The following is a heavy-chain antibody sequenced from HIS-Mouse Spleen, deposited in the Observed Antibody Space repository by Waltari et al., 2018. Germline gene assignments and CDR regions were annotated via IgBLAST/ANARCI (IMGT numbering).Heavy chain of an antibody. V-gene: IGHV4-39*07. D-gene: IGHD6-13*01. CDR1: CVSISSSSSY. J-gene: IGHJ2*01. CDR2: IYYSGST. Sequence: QLQLQESGPGLVKPSETLSLTCTVSCVSISSSSSYCGWIRQPPGKGLGWIGSIYYSGSTYYNPSLKSRVTISVDTSKNQFSLKLSSVTAADTAVYYCAREIPYSSSWYDWYFDLWGRGTLVTVSS. CDR3: AREIPYSSSWYDWYFDL.